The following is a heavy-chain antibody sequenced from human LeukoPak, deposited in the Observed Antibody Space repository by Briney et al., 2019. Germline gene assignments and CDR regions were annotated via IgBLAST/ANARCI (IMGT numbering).Heavy chain of an antibody. Sequence: GESLKISRNGSGYRLTNYLIGWVRQMPGKGLEWMGIIYPGDSDTRDSPTIQGQVTISADKSISTAYLQWSSLKASDTAMYYCARRTGSSGWYVLDYCGQGTLVTVSS. D-gene: IGHD6-19*01. CDR3: ARRTGSSGWYVLDY. J-gene: IGHJ4*02. CDR1: GYRLTNYL. V-gene: IGHV5-51*01. CDR2: IYPGDSDT.